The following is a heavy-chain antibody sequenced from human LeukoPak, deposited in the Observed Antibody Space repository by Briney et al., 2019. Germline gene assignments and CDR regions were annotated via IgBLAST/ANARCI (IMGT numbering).Heavy chain of an antibody. CDR3: AKPRGGTYQYYFDY. CDR1: GFTFSSYA. CDR2: ISGSGSGT. Sequence: GGSLRLSCAASGFTFSSYAMTWVRQAPGKGPEWVSHISGSGSGTYYAASVTGRFTISRDNSKNALYLQMNSLRAEDTALYYCAKPRGGTYQYYFDYWGQGTLVTVSS. J-gene: IGHJ4*02. D-gene: IGHD1-26*01. V-gene: IGHV3-23*01.